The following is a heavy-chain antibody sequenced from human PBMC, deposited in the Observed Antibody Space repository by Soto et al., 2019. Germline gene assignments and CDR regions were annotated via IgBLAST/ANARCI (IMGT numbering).Heavy chain of an antibody. V-gene: IGHV1-69*12. CDR1: GDIFSIYG. CDR2: ITPMFGTP. Sequence: QVQLVQSGAEVKKPGSSVKISCSSSGDIFSIYGISWVRQAPGQGLEWMGGITPMFGTPDYAQTLQGRVTITAEESTGPAYMELNPLTFAATAISHCARGGDSGYLGYWGQGTLVTVSS. J-gene: IGHJ4*02. CDR3: ARGGDSGYLGY. D-gene: IGHD6-13*01.